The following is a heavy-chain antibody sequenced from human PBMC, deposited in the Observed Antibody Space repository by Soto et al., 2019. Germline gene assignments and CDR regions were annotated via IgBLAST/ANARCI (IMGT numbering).Heavy chain of an antibody. CDR2: TYYRSKWYN. V-gene: IGHV6-1*01. J-gene: IGHJ6*03. CDR1: GDSVSSNSAA. CDR3: ARDYYSSPQPHAKYYYYYMDV. D-gene: IGHD6-13*01. Sequence: SQTLSLTCAISGDSVSSNSAAWNWIRQSPSRGLEWLGRTYYRSKWYNDYAVSVKSRITINPDTSKNQFSLQLNSVTPEDTAVYYCARDYYSSPQPHAKYYYYYMDVWGKGTTVTVSS.